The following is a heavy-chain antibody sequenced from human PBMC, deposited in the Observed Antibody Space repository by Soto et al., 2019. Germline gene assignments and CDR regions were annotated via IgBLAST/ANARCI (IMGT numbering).Heavy chain of an antibody. CDR1: GCTFSSYE. CDR3: ARDAIIGH. J-gene: IGHJ5*02. CDR2: ISSSGSSM. Sequence: GVPLRLSCAASGCTFSSYEMNWVRQAPGKGLEWVSYISSSGSSMFYADSVKGRFTISRDNAKHSLYLQMNSLRAEDTAVDYCARDAIIGHWGQGTLVTV. V-gene: IGHV3-48*03.